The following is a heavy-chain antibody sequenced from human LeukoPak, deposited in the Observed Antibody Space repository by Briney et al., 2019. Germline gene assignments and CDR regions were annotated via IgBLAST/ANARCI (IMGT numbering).Heavy chain of an antibody. Sequence: PSETLSLTCTVSGGSISSSSYYWGWIRQPPGRGLEWIGSIYYSGSTYYNPSLKSRVTISVDTSKNQFSLKLSSVTAADTAVYYCVKGDGRAGYTSGTRGQGTLVTVSS. CDR2: IYYSGST. CDR3: VKGDGRAGYTSGT. CDR1: GGSISSSSYY. V-gene: IGHV4-39*07. D-gene: IGHD3-9*01. J-gene: IGHJ4*02.